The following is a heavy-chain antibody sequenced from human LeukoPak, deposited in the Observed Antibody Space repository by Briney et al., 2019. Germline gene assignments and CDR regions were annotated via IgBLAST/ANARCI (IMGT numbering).Heavy chain of an antibody. CDR1: GYTFTGYY. V-gene: IGHV1-2*02. CDR2: IIPNSGST. J-gene: IGHJ4*02. CDR3: ARGVDY. Sequence: ASVKVSCKASGYTFTGYYMHWVRQAPGQGLEWMGWIIPNSGSTNYAQKFQGRITITTDTTISTAYMELSRLRSDDTAVYYWARGVDYWGQGTLVTVSS.